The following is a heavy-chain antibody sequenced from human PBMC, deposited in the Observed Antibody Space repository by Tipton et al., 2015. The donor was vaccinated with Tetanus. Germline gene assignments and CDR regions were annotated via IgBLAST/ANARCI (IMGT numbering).Heavy chain of an antibody. V-gene: IGHV4-4*07. CDR3: ARWGPGVTTWGFDF. J-gene: IGHJ4*02. D-gene: IGHD3-16*01. Sequence: LSLTCTVSGGSIRGHFWSWIRQPAGKGLEWIGRLHSSGDTTYNPSLKSRVTMSVDTSKNHFSLGLSSVTAADTALYFCARWGPGVTTWGFDFWGQGTLVTVSS. CDR2: LHSSGDT. CDR1: GGSIRGHF.